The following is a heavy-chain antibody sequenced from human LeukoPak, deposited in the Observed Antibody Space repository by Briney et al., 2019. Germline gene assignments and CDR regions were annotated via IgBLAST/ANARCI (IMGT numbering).Heavy chain of an antibody. CDR2: ISSSSTYI. CDR1: GFTFSSYS. J-gene: IGHJ4*02. Sequence: PGGSLRLSCAASGFTFSSYSMNWVRQAPGQGLEWLSSISSSSTYIYYADSVKGRFTISRDNAKNSLYLQIHSLRAEDTAVYFCATDYGYYFDYWGQGTPVAVSS. CDR3: ATDYGYYFDY. V-gene: IGHV3-21*01. D-gene: IGHD4-17*01.